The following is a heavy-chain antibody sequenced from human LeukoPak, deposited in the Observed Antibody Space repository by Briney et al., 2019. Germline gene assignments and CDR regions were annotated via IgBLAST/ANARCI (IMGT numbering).Heavy chain of an antibody. CDR1: GGSISSYY. CDR2: IYYSGST. Sequence: SETLSLTCTVSGGSISSYYWSWIRQPPGKGLEWIGYIYYSGSTNYNPSLKSRVTISVDTSKNQFSLKLSSVTAADTAVYYCARDLAYCGGDCYPNEAFDIWGQGTMVTVSS. CDR3: ARDLAYCGGDCYPNEAFDI. V-gene: IGHV4-59*01. J-gene: IGHJ3*02. D-gene: IGHD2-21*02.